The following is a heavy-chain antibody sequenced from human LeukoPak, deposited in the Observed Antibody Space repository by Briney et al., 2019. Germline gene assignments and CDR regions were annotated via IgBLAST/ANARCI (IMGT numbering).Heavy chain of an antibody. J-gene: IGHJ4*02. Sequence: GGSLRLSCAASGFTFSSHAMHWVRQAPGKGLEWVSFLSWDGNIKYYTDSVKGRFTSSRDNSRNTLYLQMNSLSPQDTAVYYCARDISGGYSFDYWGQGTLVTVSS. D-gene: IGHD1-26*01. CDR3: ARDISGGYSFDY. CDR2: LSWDGNIK. V-gene: IGHV3-30-3*01. CDR1: GFTFSSHA.